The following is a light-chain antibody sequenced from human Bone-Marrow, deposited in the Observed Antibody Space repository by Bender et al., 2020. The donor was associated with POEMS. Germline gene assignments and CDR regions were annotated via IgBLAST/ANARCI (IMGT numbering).Light chain of an antibody. CDR1: SSDVGGYNY. V-gene: IGLV2-8*01. J-gene: IGLJ3*02. CDR2: EVS. Sequence: QSALTQPASVSGSPGQSITISCTGTSSDVGGYNYVSWYQQHPGKAPKLMIYEVSKRPSGVPDRFSGSKSGNTASLTVSGLQAEDEADYYCAVWDDSLNGWVFGGGTKLTVL. CDR3: AVWDDSLNGWV.